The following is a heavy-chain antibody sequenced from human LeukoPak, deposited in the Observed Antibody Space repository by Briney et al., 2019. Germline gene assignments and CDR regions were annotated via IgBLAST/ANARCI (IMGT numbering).Heavy chain of an antibody. Sequence: SETLSLTCALYGGSFSGYYWRWIRPPPRKGLEWMGEINHSGSTNYNPSLKRRVTISVDTSKNQFSLKLSSVPAADTAVYYCARPQRYQLLYRWFDPWGQGTLVTVSS. V-gene: IGHV4-34*01. CDR2: INHSGST. CDR1: GGSFSGYY. CDR3: ARPQRYQLLYRWFDP. J-gene: IGHJ5*02. D-gene: IGHD2-2*01.